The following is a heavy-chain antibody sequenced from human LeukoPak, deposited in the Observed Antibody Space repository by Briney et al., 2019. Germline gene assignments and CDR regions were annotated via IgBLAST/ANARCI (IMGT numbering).Heavy chain of an antibody. CDR2: IYYSGST. Sequence: SETLSLTCTVSGGSISSSIYYWGWIRQPPGKGLEWIGSIYYSGSTYYNPSLKSRVTISVDTSKNQFSLKLSSVTAADTAVYYRARKYRVDNWFDPWGQGTLVTVSS. D-gene: IGHD2-2*01. CDR3: ARKYRVDNWFDP. V-gene: IGHV4-39*07. CDR1: GGSISSSIYY. J-gene: IGHJ5*02.